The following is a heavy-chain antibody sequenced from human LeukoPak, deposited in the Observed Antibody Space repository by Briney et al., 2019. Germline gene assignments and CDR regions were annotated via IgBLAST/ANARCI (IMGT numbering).Heavy chain of an antibody. V-gene: IGHV3-15*01. D-gene: IGHD3-22*01. CDR3: AVYYDSSGRYFDY. J-gene: IGHJ4*02. CDR2: IKSKPNGGTT. Sequence: GGSLRLSCAGSGFTFSNAWMNWVRQVPGKGLEWVGRIKSKPNGGTTDYAAPVKGRFSISRDDSKNTVYVQMNSLRAEDTAVYYCAVYYDSSGRYFDYWGQGTLVTVSS. CDR1: GFTFSNAW.